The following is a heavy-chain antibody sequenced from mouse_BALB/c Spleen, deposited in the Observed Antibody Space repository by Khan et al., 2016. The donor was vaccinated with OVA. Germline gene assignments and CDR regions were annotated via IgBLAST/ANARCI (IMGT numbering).Heavy chain of an antibody. V-gene: IGHV5-6*01. Sequence: EVELVESGGDLVKPGGSLKLSCAASGFTFSAYSMSWVRQTPDKRLEWVATISSDADYTYYQDGVKGRFTISRDNAKNTLYLQMSSLKSEDTAMYYCASHLSGSFAYWGQGTLVTVSA. CDR3: ASHLSGSFAY. CDR1: GFTFSAYS. J-gene: IGHJ3*01. CDR2: ISSDADYT. D-gene: IGHD4-1*01.